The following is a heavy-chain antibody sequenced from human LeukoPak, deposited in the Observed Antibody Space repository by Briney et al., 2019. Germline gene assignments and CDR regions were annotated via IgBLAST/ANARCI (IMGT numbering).Heavy chain of an antibody. CDR1: GFTFSSYA. CDR3: ATSVAYNAGFDY. J-gene: IGHJ4*02. Sequence: AGGSLRLSCAASGFTFSSYAMSWVRQAPGKGLEWVGHIKSKTDGGTTDYAAPVKGRFTISRDDSKNTQYLQMNSLKIEDTAVYFCATSVAYNAGFDYWGQGTLVTVSS. CDR2: IKSKTDGGTT. D-gene: IGHD1-1*01. V-gene: IGHV3-15*01.